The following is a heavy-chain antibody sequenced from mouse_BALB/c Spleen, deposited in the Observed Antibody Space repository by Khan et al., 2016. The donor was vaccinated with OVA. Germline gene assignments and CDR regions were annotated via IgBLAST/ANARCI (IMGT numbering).Heavy chain of an antibody. V-gene: IGHV9-3-1*01. J-gene: IGHJ2*01. CDR2: INTYTGEP. CDR3: ARGGGSSFYFDY. D-gene: IGHD1-1*01. Sequence: QIQLVQSGPELKKPGETVKISCKASGYTFINYGMNWVKQAPGKGLKWMGWINTYTGEPTYADDFKGRFAFSLETSASTAYLQINNLENEDTATYFCARGGGSSFYFDYWGQGTTLTVSS. CDR1: GYTFINYG.